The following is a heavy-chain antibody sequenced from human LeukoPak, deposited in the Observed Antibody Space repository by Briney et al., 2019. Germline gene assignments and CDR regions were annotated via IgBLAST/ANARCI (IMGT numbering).Heavy chain of an antibody. J-gene: IGHJ2*01. CDR2: IYTSGST. D-gene: IGHD3-3*01. V-gene: IGHV4-4*07. Sequence: SETLSLTCTVSGGSISSYYWSWIRQPAGKGLEWIGRIYTSGSTNYNPSLKSRVTMSVDTSKNQFSLKLSSVTAADTAVYYCARSKDETYYDFWSGYPRYFDLWGRGTLATVSS. CDR1: GGSISSYY. CDR3: ARSKDETYYDFWSGYPRYFDL.